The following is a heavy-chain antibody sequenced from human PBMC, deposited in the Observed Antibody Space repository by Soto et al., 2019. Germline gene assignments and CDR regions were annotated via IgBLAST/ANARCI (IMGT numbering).Heavy chain of an antibody. CDR3: ARDPGALSSTWSYHFDS. V-gene: IGHV3-74*03. Sequence: PGGSLRLSCAASGFTFSRYWMHWVRQAPGKGLVWVSRINTDGSSTTYAASVKGRFTISRDNAKNTVYLEMNSLRAEDTAVYFCARDPGALSSTWSYHFDSWGQGTLVTVSS. CDR1: GFTFSRYW. D-gene: IGHD6-19*01. CDR2: INTDGSST. J-gene: IGHJ4*02.